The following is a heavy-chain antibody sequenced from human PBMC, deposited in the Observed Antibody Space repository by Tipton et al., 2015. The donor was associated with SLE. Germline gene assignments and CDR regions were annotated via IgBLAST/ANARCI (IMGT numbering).Heavy chain of an antibody. CDR1: GGSVSGGGYS. CDR3: ARGGTDYDVWLGCPYFDL. V-gene: IGHV4-30-2*01. Sequence: TLSLTCAVSGGSVSGGGYSWSWIRQPPGKGLEWIGNIFHSGSTYYSPSLKSRVIMSVDRFKNQFSLNLTSVTAADTAVYYCARGGTDYDVWLGCPYFDLWGRGTLVTVSS. CDR2: IFHSGST. J-gene: IGHJ2*01. D-gene: IGHD3-3*01.